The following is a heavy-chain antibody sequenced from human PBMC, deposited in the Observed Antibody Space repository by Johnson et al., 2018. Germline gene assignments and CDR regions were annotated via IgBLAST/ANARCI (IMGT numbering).Heavy chain of an antibody. CDR3: ARGGQHPLTRYYYNGMDV. D-gene: IGHD1-14*01. CDR2: IKQDGREK. V-gene: IGHV3-7*01. CDR1: GFSFSTYW. Sequence: VQLQESGGGLVQPGGSLRLSCAASGFSFSTYWMTWVRQAPGEGLEWVANIKQDGREKDYVDSVKGRFTISRDNAKNSLYLQMNSLRVEDTAVYYCARGGQHPLTRYYYNGMDVWGQGTTVTVSS. J-gene: IGHJ6*02.